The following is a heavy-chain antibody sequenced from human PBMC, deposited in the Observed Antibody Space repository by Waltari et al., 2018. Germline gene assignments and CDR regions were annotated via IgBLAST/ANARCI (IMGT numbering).Heavy chain of an antibody. D-gene: IGHD6-19*01. J-gene: IGHJ4*02. CDR3: ASEYSSGWATNH. CDR1: GTTFGAYS. V-gene: IGHV3-48*01. CDR2: ISTRSTSK. Sequence: DVQLLESGGDLVQHGGSLRLSCAASGTTFGAYSMNWVRQAPGKGLEWVAYISTRSTSKDYADSVRGRFTISRDNAKNSLYLQMNSLTAEDTGVYYCASEYSSGWATNHWGQGTLVTVSS.